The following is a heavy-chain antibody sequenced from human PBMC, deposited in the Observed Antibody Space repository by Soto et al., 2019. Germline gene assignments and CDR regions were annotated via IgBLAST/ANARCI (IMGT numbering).Heavy chain of an antibody. J-gene: IGHJ4*02. CDR3: AHRFDWYYFNY. CDR1: GFSLSTTEVG. V-gene: IGHV2-5*02. D-gene: IGHD3-9*01. Sequence: QITLKESGPTLVRPTQTLTLTCTFSGFSLSTTEVGVGWFRQPPGKALEWLALIYWDDDKRYSPFLRNRLTITKDTSTNRVFLTMTNMDPVDTATYYCAHRFDWYYFNYWGQGTLVTVSS. CDR2: IYWDDDK.